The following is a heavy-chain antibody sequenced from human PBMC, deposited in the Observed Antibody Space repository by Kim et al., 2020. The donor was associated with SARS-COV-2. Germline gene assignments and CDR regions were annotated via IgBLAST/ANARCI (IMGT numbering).Heavy chain of an antibody. CDR1: GFSLGRYW. D-gene: IGHD7-27*01. V-gene: IGHV3-7*01. J-gene: IGHJ4*01. CDR3: VTSSGSYFDY. Sequence: GGSLRLSCAASGFSLGRYWMSWVRQAPGKGLEWVANIKEDGSRKHYVDSVKGRFTISRDNARNSLYLQMNNLRAEDTAVYYCVTSSGSYFDYWGHGTLASVSS. CDR2: IKEDGSRK.